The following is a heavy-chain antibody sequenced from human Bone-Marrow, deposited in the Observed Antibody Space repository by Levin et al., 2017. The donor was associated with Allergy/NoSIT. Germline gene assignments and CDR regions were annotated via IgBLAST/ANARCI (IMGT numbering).Heavy chain of an antibody. Sequence: PGGSLRLSCAASGFSFSRHYMSWVRQTPGKGLEWVANIKYDGSEHSYVESVRGRFTISRDNAKNSLHLQMSSLRAEDTAVYYCARDPGFGALDYWGQGSLVTVSS. CDR2: IKYDGSEH. J-gene: IGHJ4*02. V-gene: IGHV3-7*03. CDR3: ARDPGFGALDY. D-gene: IGHD3-16*01. CDR1: GFSFSRHY.